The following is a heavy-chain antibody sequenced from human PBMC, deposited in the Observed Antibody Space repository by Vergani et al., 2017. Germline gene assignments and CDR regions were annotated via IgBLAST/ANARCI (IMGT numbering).Heavy chain of an antibody. CDR3: ARGSTMTTVTTGFDP. CDR1: GFTFSSYG. D-gene: IGHD4-17*01. Sequence: QVQLVESGGGVVQPGRSLRLSCAASGFTFSSYGMHWVRQAPGKGLEWVAVISFDGSNKYYADSVKGRFTISRDNAKNSLYLQMNSLRAEDTAVYYCARGSTMTTVTTGFDPWGQGTLVTVSS. CDR2: ISFDGSNK. V-gene: IGHV3-30*03. J-gene: IGHJ5*02.